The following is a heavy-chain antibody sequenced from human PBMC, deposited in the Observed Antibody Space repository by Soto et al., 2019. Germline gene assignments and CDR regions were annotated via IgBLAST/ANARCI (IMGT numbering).Heavy chain of an antibody. CDR3: ARNSWTAGYGMDV. CDR2: INPNSGGT. CDR1: GDTFTSYY. Sequence: ASVKVSCKAPGDTFTSYYMHWVRQAPGHGLEWMGWINPNSGGTNYAQKFQGWVTMTRDTSISTAYMELSRLRSDDTAVYYCARNSWTAGYGMDVWGQGTTVTVS. D-gene: IGHD5-12*01. J-gene: IGHJ6*02. V-gene: IGHV1-2*04.